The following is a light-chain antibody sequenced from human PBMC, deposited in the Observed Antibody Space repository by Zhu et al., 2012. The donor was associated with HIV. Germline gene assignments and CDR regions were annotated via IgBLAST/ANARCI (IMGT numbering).Light chain of an antibody. V-gene: IGKV1-9*01. Sequence: DIQLTQSPSFLSVSVGDRVTITCRASQDISSYLAWYQQKPGKAPKLLIYAASTLQSGIPSRFSGSGSGTEFTLTISSLQPEDFATYYCQQLDSYPPFTFGPGTKVDIK. CDR3: QQLDSYPPFT. CDR2: AAS. CDR1: QDISSY. J-gene: IGKJ3*01.